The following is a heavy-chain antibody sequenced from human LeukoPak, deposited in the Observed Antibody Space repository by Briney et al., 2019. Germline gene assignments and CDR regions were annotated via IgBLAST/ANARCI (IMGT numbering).Heavy chain of an antibody. CDR1: GFTFSSYS. CDR2: ISSSSSYI. D-gene: IGHD3-3*01. V-gene: IGHV3-21*01. J-gene: IGHJ4*02. CDR3: ARDSARFTSIDY. Sequence: PGGSLRLSCAASGFTFSSYSMNWVRQAPGKGLEWVSSISSSSSYIYYADSVKGRFTISRDNAKNSLYLQMNSLRAEGTAVYYCARDSARFTSIDYWGQGTLVTVSS.